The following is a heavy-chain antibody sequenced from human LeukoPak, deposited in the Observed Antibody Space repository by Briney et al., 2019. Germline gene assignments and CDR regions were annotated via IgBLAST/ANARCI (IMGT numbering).Heavy chain of an antibody. V-gene: IGHV3-21*01. CDR2: ISSSSSYI. Sequence: PGGSLRLSCAASGFTFSSYSMNWVRQAPGKGLEWVSSISSSSSYIYYADSVKGRLTISRDNAKNSLYLQMNSLRAEDTAVYYCARAITNYYDSSAPYYFDYWGQGTLVTVSS. J-gene: IGHJ4*02. D-gene: IGHD3-22*01. CDR3: ARAITNYYDSSAPYYFDY. CDR1: GFTFSSYS.